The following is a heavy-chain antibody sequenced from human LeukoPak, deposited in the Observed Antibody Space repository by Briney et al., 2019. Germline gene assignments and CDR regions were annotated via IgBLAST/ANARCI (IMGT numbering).Heavy chain of an antibody. V-gene: IGHV1-69*04. CDR3: AGYYYGSGSYYPYYFDY. CDR2: IIPILGIA. Sequence: SVKVSCKASGGTFSSYAISWVRQAPGQGLEWMGRIIPILGIANYAQKFQGRVTITADKSTSTAYMELSSLRSEDTAVYYCAGYYYGSGSYYPYYFDYWGQGTLATVSS. CDR1: GGTFSSYA. J-gene: IGHJ4*02. D-gene: IGHD3-10*01.